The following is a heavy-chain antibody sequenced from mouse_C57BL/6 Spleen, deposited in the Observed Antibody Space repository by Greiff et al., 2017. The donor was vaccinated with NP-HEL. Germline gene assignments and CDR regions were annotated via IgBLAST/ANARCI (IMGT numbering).Heavy chain of an antibody. D-gene: IGHD2-4*01. J-gene: IGHJ2*01. Sequence: VQLQQSGPELVKPGASVKISCKASGYAFSSSWMNWVKQRPGKGLEWIGRIYPGDGDTNYNGKFKGKATLTADKSSSTAYMQLSSLTSEDSAVYFCARGLIYYDYLYYFDYWGQGTT. V-gene: IGHV1-82*01. CDR3: ARGLIYYDYLYYFDY. CDR1: GYAFSSSW. CDR2: IYPGDGDT.